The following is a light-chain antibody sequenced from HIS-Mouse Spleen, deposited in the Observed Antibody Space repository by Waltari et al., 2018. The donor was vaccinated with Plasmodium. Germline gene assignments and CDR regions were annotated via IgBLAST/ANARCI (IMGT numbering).Light chain of an antibody. J-gene: IGLJ3*02. CDR2: EGS. V-gene: IGLV2-23*03. CDR3: CSYAGSSTFV. CDR1: SSAVGSYNL. Sequence: QSALTQPASVSGSPGQSITISCPGTSSAVGSYNLVSWYQPHPGKAPKLMIYEGSKRPSGVSNRFSGSKSGNTASLTISGLQAEDEADYYCCSYAGSSTFVFGGGTKLTVL.